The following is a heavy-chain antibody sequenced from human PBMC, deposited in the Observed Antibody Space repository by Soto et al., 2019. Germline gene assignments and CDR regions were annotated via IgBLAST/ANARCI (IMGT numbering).Heavy chain of an antibody. CDR2: ISAYNGNT. D-gene: IGHD3-9*01. Sequence: ASVKVSCKASGYTFTSYGISWVRQAPGQGLEWMGWISAYNGNTNYAQKLQGRVTMTTDTSTSTAYMELRSLRSDDTAEYYCARGLRYFDWLLPKAPFDAFDIWGQGAMVTVSS. J-gene: IGHJ3*02. V-gene: IGHV1-18*01. CDR3: ARGLRYFDWLLPKAPFDAFDI. CDR1: GYTFTSYG.